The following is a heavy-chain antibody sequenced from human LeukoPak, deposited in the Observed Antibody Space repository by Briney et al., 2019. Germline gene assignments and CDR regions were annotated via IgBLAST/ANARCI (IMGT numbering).Heavy chain of an antibody. CDR3: ASHTNYGGNPGDY. V-gene: IGHV3-21*01. J-gene: IGHJ4*02. CDR2: ISSSSSYI. CDR1: GFTFSSDS. Sequence: GGSLRLSCAASGFTFSSDSMNWVRQAPGKGLEWVSSISSSSSYIYYADSVKGRFTISRDNAKNSLYLQMNSLRAEDTAVYYCASHTNYGGNPGDYRGQGTLVTVSS. D-gene: IGHD4-23*01.